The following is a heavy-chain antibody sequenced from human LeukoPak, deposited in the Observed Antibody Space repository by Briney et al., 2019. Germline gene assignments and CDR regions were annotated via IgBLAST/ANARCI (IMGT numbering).Heavy chain of an antibody. V-gene: IGHV4-59*01. CDR3: ARGLKTTVGALGDY. CDR1: GGSISSYY. D-gene: IGHD4-17*01. Sequence: PSETLSLTCTVSGGSISSYYWSWIRQPPGKGLEWIGYIYYSGSTNYNPSLKSRVTISVDTSKNQFSLKLSSVTAADTAVYYCARGLKTTVGALGDYWGQGTLVTVSS. J-gene: IGHJ4*02. CDR2: IYYSGST.